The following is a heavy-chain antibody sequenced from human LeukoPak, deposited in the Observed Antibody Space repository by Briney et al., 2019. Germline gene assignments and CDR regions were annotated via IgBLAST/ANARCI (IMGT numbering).Heavy chain of an antibody. CDR1: GFTFSTYW. CDR3: ARQWGAHDAFDI. Sequence: GGSLRLSCAASGFTFSTYWMSWVRQAPGKGLEWVANIKQDGSEKYYVDSVKGRFTISRDNAKNSLYLQMNSLRAEDTALYYCARQWGAHDAFDIWGQGTMVTVSS. V-gene: IGHV3-7*01. J-gene: IGHJ3*02. CDR2: IKQDGSEK. D-gene: IGHD6-19*01.